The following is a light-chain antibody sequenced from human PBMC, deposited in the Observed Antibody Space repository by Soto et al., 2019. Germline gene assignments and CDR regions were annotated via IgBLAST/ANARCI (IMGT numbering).Light chain of an antibody. V-gene: IGKV4-1*01. CDR2: WAS. CDR3: QPYYYPPRT. J-gene: IGKJ3*01. CDR1: QSVLYSSNNKNY. Sequence: DIVMTQSPDSLAVSLGERATINCKSSQSVLYSSNNKNYLAWYQQKPGQPPKLLIYWASTREPGVPDRFSGSGSGTDFTLTISSLQSEDVAVYYSQPYYYPPRTFGPGTKVDIK.